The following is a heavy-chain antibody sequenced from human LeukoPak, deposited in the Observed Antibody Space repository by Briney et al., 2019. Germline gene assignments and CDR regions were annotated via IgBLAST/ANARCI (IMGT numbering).Heavy chain of an antibody. V-gene: IGHV4-4*02. D-gene: IGHD6-19*01. Sequence: SGTLSLTCAVSGGSISSSNWWSWVRQPPGKGLEWIGEIYHSESTNYNPSLKSRVTISVDKSKNRFSLKLSSVTAADTAVYYCAGGAVAGTGYFQHWGQGTLVTVSS. J-gene: IGHJ1*01. CDR1: GGSISSSNW. CDR3: AGGAVAGTGYFQH. CDR2: IYHSEST.